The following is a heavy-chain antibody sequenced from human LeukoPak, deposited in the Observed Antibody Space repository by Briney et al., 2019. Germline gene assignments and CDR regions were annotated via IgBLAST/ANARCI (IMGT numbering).Heavy chain of an antibody. V-gene: IGHV1-46*01. D-gene: IGHD3-3*01. Sequence: ASVKVSCKASGYTFTSYYIHWVRQAPGQGLEWMGIINPSGGSTSYARKFQGRVTMTRDTSTSTVYMELSSLRSEDTAVYYCARDLEFGLVYFDYWGQGTLVTVSS. CDR1: GYTFTSYY. CDR3: ARDLEFGLVYFDY. J-gene: IGHJ4*02. CDR2: INPSGGST.